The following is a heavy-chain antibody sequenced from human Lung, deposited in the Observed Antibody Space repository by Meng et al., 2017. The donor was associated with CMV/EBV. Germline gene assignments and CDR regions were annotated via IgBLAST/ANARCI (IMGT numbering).Heavy chain of an antibody. Sequence: GGSLRLSCAASGFTFSSYSMNWVRQAPGKGLEWVSYISSSSSTIYYADSVKGRFTISRDNAKNSLYLQMNSLRAEDTAVYYCARDCYDFWSGYYPWPGYYYGMDVWXQGTTVXVSS. CDR2: ISSSSSTI. J-gene: IGHJ6*02. CDR3: ARDCYDFWSGYYPWPGYYYGMDV. V-gene: IGHV3-48*04. CDR1: GFTFSSYS. D-gene: IGHD3-3*01.